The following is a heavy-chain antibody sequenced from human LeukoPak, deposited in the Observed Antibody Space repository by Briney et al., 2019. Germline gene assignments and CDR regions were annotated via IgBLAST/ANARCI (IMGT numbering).Heavy chain of an antibody. CDR1: GFTSDDYA. Sequence: PGRSLRLSCAASGFTSDDYAMHWVRQAPGKGLEWVSGISWNSGSIGYADSVKGRFTISRDNAKNSLYLQMNSLRAEDTALYYCAKESVVTAASYGMDVWGQGTTVTVSS. J-gene: IGHJ6*02. CDR2: ISWNSGSI. CDR3: AKESVVTAASYGMDV. V-gene: IGHV3-9*02. D-gene: IGHD2-21*02.